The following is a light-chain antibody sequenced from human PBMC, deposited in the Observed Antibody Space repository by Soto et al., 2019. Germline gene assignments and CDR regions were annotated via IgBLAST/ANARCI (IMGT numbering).Light chain of an antibody. V-gene: IGKV3-20*01. CDR1: QSVTNYQ. J-gene: IGKJ1*01. CDR2: GAS. CDR3: YQSGSSPPT. Sequence: EIVLTQSPGTLSLSPGERATLSCRASQSVTNYQLAWFRQKPGQAPRLLIWGASNRPTCIPDRFSGSGSGTHFNLKISGLEPAHFVLFYCYQSGSSPPTFGQRTQGQIK.